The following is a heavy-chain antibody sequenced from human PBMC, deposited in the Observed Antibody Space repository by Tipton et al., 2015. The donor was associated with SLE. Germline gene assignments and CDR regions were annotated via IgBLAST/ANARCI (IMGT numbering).Heavy chain of an antibody. D-gene: IGHD1-26*01. V-gene: IGHV4-61*10. J-gene: IGHJ3*02. CDR2: IYYSGST. Sequence: TLSLTCTVSGGSISSGSYPWSWIRKPAGKGLEWIGYIYYSGSTNFNPSLKSRVTISVDTSRNQFSLKLSSVTAADTAVYYCARRKLGATTYDAFDIWGQGTMVTVSS. CDR3: ARRKLGATTYDAFDI. CDR1: GGSISSGSYP.